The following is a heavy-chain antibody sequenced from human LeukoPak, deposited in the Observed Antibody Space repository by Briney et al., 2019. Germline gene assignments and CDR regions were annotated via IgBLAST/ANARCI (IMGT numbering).Heavy chain of an antibody. Sequence: SETLSLTCTVSGGSISSYYWSWIRQPAGKGLEWIGRIYTSGSTNYNPSLKSRVTMSVDTSKNQFSLKLSSVTAADTAVYYCARGGPGYSSGWHSWGYYYYGMDVWGQGTTVTVSS. CDR3: ARGGPGYSSGWHSWGYYYYGMDV. J-gene: IGHJ6*02. V-gene: IGHV4-4*07. CDR2: IYTSGST. D-gene: IGHD6-19*01. CDR1: GGSISSYY.